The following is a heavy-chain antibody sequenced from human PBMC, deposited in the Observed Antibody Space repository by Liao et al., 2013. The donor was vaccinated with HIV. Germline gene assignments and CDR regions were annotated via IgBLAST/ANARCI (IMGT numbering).Heavy chain of an antibody. V-gene: IGHV4-39*07. D-gene: IGHD3-3*01. CDR2: FYYGGST. CDR1: GGSISSNSYYY. CDR3: ARDRDDFLDY. J-gene: IGHJ4*02. Sequence: QLQLQESGPGLVKPSETLSLTCTVSGGSISSNSYYYWGWIRQPPGKGLEWIGSFYYGGSTYQNPSLKSRVTISVDTSKNQFSLKLSSVTAADTAVYYCARDRDDFLDYWGQGTLVTVSS.